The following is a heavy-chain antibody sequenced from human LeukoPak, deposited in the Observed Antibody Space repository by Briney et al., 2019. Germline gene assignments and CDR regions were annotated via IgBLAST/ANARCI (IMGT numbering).Heavy chain of an antibody. CDR1: GFTFSSYS. CDR2: INHSGST. CDR3: ARDKVAGAFDI. J-gene: IGHJ3*02. V-gene: IGHV4-34*01. Sequence: PGGSLRLSCAASGFTFSSYSMNWIRQPPGKGLEWIGEINHSGSTNYNPSLKSRVTISGDTSKNQLSLKLSSVSAADTAVYYCARDKVAGAFDIWGQGTMVTVSS. D-gene: IGHD6-19*01.